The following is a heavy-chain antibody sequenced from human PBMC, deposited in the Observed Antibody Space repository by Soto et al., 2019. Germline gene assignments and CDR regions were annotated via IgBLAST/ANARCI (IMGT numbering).Heavy chain of an antibody. D-gene: IGHD2-21*01. CDR1: GFTVSSNY. Sequence: EVQLVESGGGLVEPGESLRLSCAVSGFTVSSNYLTWVRQAPGKGLEWVSIMFSSGTTYYAYSVKGRFTISRDNSKNTLFLQMNSLRAEDTAVYYCARAIRLAGAGAFNIWGHGTMVTVSP. V-gene: IGHV3-53*04. CDR2: MFSSGTT. J-gene: IGHJ3*02. CDR3: ARAIRLAGAGAFNI.